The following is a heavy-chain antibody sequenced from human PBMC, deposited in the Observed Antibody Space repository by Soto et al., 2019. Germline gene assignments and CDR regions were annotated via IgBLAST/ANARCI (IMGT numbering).Heavy chain of an antibody. Sequence: GGSLRLSCAASGFIFKMYWMHWVRQSPGKGLVRISRIYNDGTYSDYADSVRGRFTISRDNVNDTLYLQMNNLRAEDSGLYYCTRGPRPISTGTGAYWGQGTQVTVSS. V-gene: IGHV3-74*01. CDR2: IYNDGTYS. CDR1: GFIFKMYW. CDR3: TRGPRPISTGTGAY. D-gene: IGHD3-10*01. J-gene: IGHJ4*02.